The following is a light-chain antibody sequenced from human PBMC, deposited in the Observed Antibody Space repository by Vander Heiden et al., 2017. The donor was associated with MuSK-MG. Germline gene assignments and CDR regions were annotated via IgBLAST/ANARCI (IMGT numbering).Light chain of an antibody. CDR2: DAS. Sequence: EIVFTQYPATLSLSPGERATLYCRASQSVSSYLAWYQQKPGQAPRLLIYDASNRATGIPARFSGSGSGTDFTLTISSLEPEDFAVYYCQQRSNCPVTFGQGTRLEIK. CDR3: QQRSNCPVT. CDR1: QSVSSY. J-gene: IGKJ5*01. V-gene: IGKV3-11*01.